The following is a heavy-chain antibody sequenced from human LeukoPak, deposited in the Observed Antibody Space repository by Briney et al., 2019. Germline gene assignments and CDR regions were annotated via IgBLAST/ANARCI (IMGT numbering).Heavy chain of an antibody. Sequence: SVKVPCKASGGTFSSYAISWVRQAPGQGLEWMGRIIPIFGTANYAQKFQGRVTITTDESTSTAYMELSSLRSEDTAVYYCARDYDILTGPNPKYYYYYMDVWGKGTTVTVSS. J-gene: IGHJ6*03. D-gene: IGHD3-9*01. V-gene: IGHV1-69*05. CDR3: ARDYDILTGPNPKYYYYYMDV. CDR2: IIPIFGTA. CDR1: GGTFSSYA.